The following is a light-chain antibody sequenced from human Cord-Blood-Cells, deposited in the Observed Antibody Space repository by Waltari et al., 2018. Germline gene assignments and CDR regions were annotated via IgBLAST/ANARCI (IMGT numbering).Light chain of an antibody. CDR2: AAS. CDR3: QQSYSTLTWT. CDR1: QSISSY. J-gene: IGKJ1*01. V-gene: IGKV1-39*01. Sequence: DIQMTQSPSYLSASVGDRVTITCRASQSISSYLNWYQQKPGKAPKLLIYAASSLQSGVPSRFSDSGSGTDFTLTISSLQPEDFATYYCQQSYSTLTWTFGQGTKVEIK.